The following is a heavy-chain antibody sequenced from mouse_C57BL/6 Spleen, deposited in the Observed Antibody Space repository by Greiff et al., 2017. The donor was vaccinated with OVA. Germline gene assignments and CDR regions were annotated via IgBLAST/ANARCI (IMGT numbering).Heavy chain of an antibody. CDR3: TPYYYGAY. CDR1: GFNIKDDY. D-gene: IGHD1-1*01. V-gene: IGHV14-4*01. Sequence: VHVKQSGAELVRPGASVKLSCTASGFNIKDDYMHWVKQRPEQGLEWIGWIDPENGDTEYASKFQGKATITADTSSNTAYLQLSSLTSEDTAVYYCTPYYYGAYWGQGTLVTVSA. J-gene: IGHJ3*01. CDR2: IDPENGDT.